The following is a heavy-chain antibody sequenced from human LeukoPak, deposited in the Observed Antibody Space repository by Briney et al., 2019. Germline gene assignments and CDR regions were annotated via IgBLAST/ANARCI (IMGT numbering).Heavy chain of an antibody. CDR1: GFTFSSYW. D-gene: IGHD2-15*01. CDR2: INKDGSEK. Sequence: GGSLRLSCAASGFTFSSYWMSRVRQAPGKGLEWVANINKDGSEKYYVDSVKGRFTISRDNAKNSLYLQMNSLRAEDTAVYYCARRYCSDGSCYSVDYWGQGTLVTVSS. CDR3: ARRYCSDGSCYSVDY. V-gene: IGHV3-7*01. J-gene: IGHJ4*02.